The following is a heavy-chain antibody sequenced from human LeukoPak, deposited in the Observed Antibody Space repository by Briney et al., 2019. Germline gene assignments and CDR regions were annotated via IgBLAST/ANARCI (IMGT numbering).Heavy chain of an antibody. CDR1: GFTFSSYE. V-gene: IGHV3-48*03. J-gene: IGHJ6*04. Sequence: GGSLRLSCAASGFTFSSYEMSWVRQAPRKGLEWVSYISGSGKITYHADSVKGRFIISRDNAKSSLYLQMNSLRADDAAVYYCARAPWWNGMDVWGKGTTVTVSS. D-gene: IGHD2-15*01. CDR3: ARAPWWNGMDV. CDR2: ISGSGKIT.